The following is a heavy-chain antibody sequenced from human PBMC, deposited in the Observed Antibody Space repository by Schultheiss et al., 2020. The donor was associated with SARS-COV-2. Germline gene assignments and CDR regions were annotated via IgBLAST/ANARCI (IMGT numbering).Heavy chain of an antibody. V-gene: IGHV4-38-2*01. CDR1: GYSISSGYY. J-gene: IGHJ3*02. Sequence: SETLSLTCAVSGYSISSGYYWGWIRQPPGKGLEWIGSIYYSGSTNYNPSLKSRVTMSVDTSKNQFSLKLSSVTAADTAVYYCARTAGAYDSSGYYYVAFDIWGQGTMVTVSS. D-gene: IGHD3-22*01. CDR3: ARTAGAYDSSGYYYVAFDI. CDR2: IYYSGST.